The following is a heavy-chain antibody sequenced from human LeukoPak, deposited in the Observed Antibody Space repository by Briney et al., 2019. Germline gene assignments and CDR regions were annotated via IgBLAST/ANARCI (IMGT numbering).Heavy chain of an antibody. Sequence: ASVKVSCKASGYTFTSYYMHWVRQAPGQGLEWMGILNPSGGSTSYAQKFQGRVTITADKSTSTAYMELSSLRSEDTAVYYCASEGPGNCSGGNCYSFDYWGQGTLVTVSS. D-gene: IGHD2-15*01. V-gene: IGHV1-46*01. CDR3: ASEGPGNCSGGNCYSFDY. CDR2: LNPSGGST. J-gene: IGHJ4*02. CDR1: GYTFTSYY.